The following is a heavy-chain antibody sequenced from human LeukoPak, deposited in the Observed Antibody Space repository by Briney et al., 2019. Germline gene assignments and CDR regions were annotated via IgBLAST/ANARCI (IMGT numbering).Heavy chain of an antibody. D-gene: IGHD3-3*01. CDR3: GRETDFGVVTN. J-gene: IGHJ4*02. CDR1: GDSVSSDGAS. V-gene: IGHV6-1*01. Sequence: SQTLSLTCAISGDSVSSDGASWNWIRQSPSRGLEWLGRTYYRSQQWHSDYAPSVKGRITLNPDTSKNQFSLQLNSVTPEDTALYYCGRETDFGVVTNWGQGTLVTVSS. CDR2: TYYRSQQWHS.